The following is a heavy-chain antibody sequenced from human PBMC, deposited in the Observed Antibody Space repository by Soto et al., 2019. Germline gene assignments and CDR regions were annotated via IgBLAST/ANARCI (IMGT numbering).Heavy chain of an antibody. Sequence: QVQLVQSGAEVKKPGSSVKVSCTASGGTFSSYTISWVRQAPGQGLEWMGRIIPILGIANYAQKFQGRVTITADKSTSSAYMDLSSLRSEDTAVYYCARVLHAPTSYCGGVFYSVWGQGTMFTVSS. V-gene: IGHV1-69*02. CDR3: ARVLHAPTSYCGGVFYSV. CDR2: IIPILGIA. J-gene: IGHJ4*02. CDR1: GGTFSSYT. D-gene: IGHD2-21*01.